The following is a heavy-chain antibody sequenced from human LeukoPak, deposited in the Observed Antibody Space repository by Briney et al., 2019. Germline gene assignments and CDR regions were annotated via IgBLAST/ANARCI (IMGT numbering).Heavy chain of an antibody. CDR1: GFTFSSYG. J-gene: IGHJ4*02. V-gene: IGHV3-23*01. CDR3: ATSRGSWPDYFDY. D-gene: IGHD6-13*01. Sequence: GGSLRLSCAASGFTFSSYGMNWVRQAPGKGLEWVSGISGSGFNTDYADSGKGRFTISRDNSRNTLYLQMNSLRAEDTAVYYCATSRGSWPDYFDYWGQGTLVTVSS. CDR2: ISGSGFNT.